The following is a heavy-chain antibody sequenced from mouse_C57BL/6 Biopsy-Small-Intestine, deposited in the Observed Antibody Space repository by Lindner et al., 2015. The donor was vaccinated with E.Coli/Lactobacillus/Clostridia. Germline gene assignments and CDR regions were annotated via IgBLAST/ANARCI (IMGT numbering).Heavy chain of an antibody. CDR2: INPYNDYT. J-gene: IGHJ3*01. V-gene: IGHV1-14*01. Sequence: VQLQESGPELVKPGASVKMSCKASGYTFTSYIMYWVKQKPGQGLEWIGYINPYNDYTNYNEKFKGKATLTSDKSSSTAYMELSSLTSEDSAVYYCARDDAAFAYWGQGTLVTVSA. CDR3: ARDDAAFAY. CDR1: GYTFTSYI.